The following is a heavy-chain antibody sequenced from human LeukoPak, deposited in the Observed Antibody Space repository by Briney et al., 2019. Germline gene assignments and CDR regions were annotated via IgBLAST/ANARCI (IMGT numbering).Heavy chain of an antibody. D-gene: IGHD6-13*01. Sequence: SETLSLTCTVSGGSLSSSSFYWAWIRQPPGKGLEWIGTIYYNGSTYYNPSLKSRVTISVDTSKNQFSLKLSSVTAADTAVYYCARDKSAGFDYWGQGTLVTVSS. V-gene: IGHV4-39*07. CDR3: ARDKSAGFDY. CDR2: IYYNGST. J-gene: IGHJ4*02. CDR1: GGSLSSSSFY.